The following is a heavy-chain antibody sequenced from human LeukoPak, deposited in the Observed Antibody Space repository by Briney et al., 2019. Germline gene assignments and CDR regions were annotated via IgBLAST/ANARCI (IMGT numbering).Heavy chain of an antibody. D-gene: IGHD1-26*01. CDR2: IYYSGST. V-gene: IGHV4-59*08. Sequence: PSETLSLTCTVSGGSISSYYWSWIRQPPGKGLEWIGYIYYSGSTNYNPSLKSRVTISVDTSKNQFSLKLSSVTAADTAVYYCARHPPSVLIGPALYSGSYYVDYFDLWGRGTLVTVSS. CDR1: GGSISSYY. CDR3: ARHPPSVLIGPALYSGSYYVDYFDL. J-gene: IGHJ2*01.